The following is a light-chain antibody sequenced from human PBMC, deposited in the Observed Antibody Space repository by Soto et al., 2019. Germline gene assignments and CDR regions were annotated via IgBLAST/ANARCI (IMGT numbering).Light chain of an antibody. J-gene: IGKJ1*01. CDR2: AAS. Sequence: DIRMTQSPSTLSASVGDRVTISCRASQTISNWLAWYQQKPGKAPKLLIYAASSLQSGVPSRFSGSGSGTDFTLTISCLQSEDFVTYYCQQYNSYATFGQGGKAAIK. CDR3: QQYNSYAT. CDR1: QTISNW. V-gene: IGKV1-5*01.